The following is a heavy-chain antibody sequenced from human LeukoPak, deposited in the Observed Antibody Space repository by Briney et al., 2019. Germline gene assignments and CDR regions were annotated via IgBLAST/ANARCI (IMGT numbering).Heavy chain of an antibody. CDR1: GYSFTSYW. Sequence: GESLKISCKGSGYSFTSYWIGWVRQIPGKGLEWMGIIYPGDSDTRYSPSFQGQVTISADKSISTAYLQWSSLKASDTAMYYCARSHTEYYYDSSGYYFDYWGQGTLVTVSS. CDR2: IYPGDSDT. V-gene: IGHV5-51*01. D-gene: IGHD3-22*01. J-gene: IGHJ4*02. CDR3: ARSHTEYYYDSSGYYFDY.